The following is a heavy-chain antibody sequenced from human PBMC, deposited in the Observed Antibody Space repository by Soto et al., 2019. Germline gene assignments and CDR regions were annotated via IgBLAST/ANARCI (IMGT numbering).Heavy chain of an antibody. D-gene: IGHD3-3*01. Sequence: QVQLVQSGAEVKKPGSSVKVSCKASGGTFSSYAISWVRQAPGQGLEWMGGIIPIFGTANYAQKFQGRVTITADESTSPAYMELSSLRSRATARYYCAGAGPFGVGPYANPPPPYYYYGMDVWGQGTTVTVSS. J-gene: IGHJ6*02. CDR2: IIPIFGTA. CDR3: AGAGPFGVGPYANPPPPYYYYGMDV. V-gene: IGHV1-69*01. CDR1: GGTFSSYA.